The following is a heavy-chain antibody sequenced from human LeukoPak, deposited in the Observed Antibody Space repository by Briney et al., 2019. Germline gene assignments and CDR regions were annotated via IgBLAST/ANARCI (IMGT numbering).Heavy chain of an antibody. CDR2: INGDGSNT. CDR1: GFTFSSHW. J-gene: IGHJ3*02. CDR3: ATSKSGYSADAFDI. Sequence: VRSLRLSCAPSGFTFSSHWMHWVRQAPGEGLGWVSRINGDGSNTTSADSVKDRFTISRDHAKNTLYLQTNSLTAEHTAVYHCATSKSGYSADAFDIWGQGTMVTVSS. V-gene: IGHV3-74*03. D-gene: IGHD6-13*01.